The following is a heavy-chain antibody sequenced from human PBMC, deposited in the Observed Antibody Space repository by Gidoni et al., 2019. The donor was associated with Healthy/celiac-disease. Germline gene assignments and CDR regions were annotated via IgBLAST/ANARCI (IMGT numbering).Heavy chain of an antibody. CDR3: AKDPYGDYVSYYFDY. CDR1: GFTFGRSG. V-gene: IGHV3-30*02. D-gene: IGHD4-17*01. CDR2: IRYDGSNK. J-gene: IGHJ4*02. Sequence: QVQLVESGGGVVQPGGSLSLSCAASGFTFGRSGMHWVRQAPGKGLKWVAFIRYDGSNKYYADSVKGRFTISRDNSKNTLYLQMNSLRAEDTAVYYWAKDPYGDYVSYYFDYWGQGTLVTVSS.